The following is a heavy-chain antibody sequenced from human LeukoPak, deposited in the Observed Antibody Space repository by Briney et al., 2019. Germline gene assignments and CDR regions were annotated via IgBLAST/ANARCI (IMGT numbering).Heavy chain of an antibody. D-gene: IGHD1-1*01. CDR1: GGTFSSFA. V-gene: IGHV1-69*04. CDR3: ARGLGDATNNGMDV. Sequence: SVTVSCKASGGTFSSFAIIWVRQAPGQGLEWMGRIIPLLGIANSAQRFQGRVTITADKSTSTAYMELSSLRSEDTAVYYCARGLGDATNNGMDVWGQGTTVTVSS. CDR2: IIPLLGIA. J-gene: IGHJ6*02.